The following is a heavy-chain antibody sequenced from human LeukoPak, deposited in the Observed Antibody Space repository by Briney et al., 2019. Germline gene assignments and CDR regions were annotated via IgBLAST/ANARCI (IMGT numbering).Heavy chain of an antibody. V-gene: IGHV3-64*01. J-gene: IGHJ4*02. CDR2: INRYGDNT. D-gene: IGHD2-15*01. CDR1: GFTFSSYA. CDR3: ARARRDCSGGSCYSYYFDF. Sequence: GGSLRLSCAASGFTFSSYAIHWVRQAPGKGLEFVSAINRYGDNTYYANSVKGRFTISRDDSKNTVYLQMGSLRAEDMAVHYCARARRDCSGGSCYSYYFDFWGQGTLVTVSS.